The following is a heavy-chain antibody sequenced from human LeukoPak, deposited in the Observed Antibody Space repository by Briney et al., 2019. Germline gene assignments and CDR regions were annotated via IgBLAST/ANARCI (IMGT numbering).Heavy chain of an antibody. V-gene: IGHV1-18*01. CDR3: ARPKDYVWGSYRSLYYFDY. CDR2: ISAYNGNT. D-gene: IGHD3-16*02. J-gene: IGHJ4*02. CDR1: GYTFTSYG. Sequence: GASVKVSCKASGYTFTSYGISWVRQAPGQGLEWMGWISAYNGNTNYAQKLQGRVTMTTDTSTSTAYMELRSLRSDDTAVYYCARPKDYVWGSYRSLYYFDYGAQETLVPVSS.